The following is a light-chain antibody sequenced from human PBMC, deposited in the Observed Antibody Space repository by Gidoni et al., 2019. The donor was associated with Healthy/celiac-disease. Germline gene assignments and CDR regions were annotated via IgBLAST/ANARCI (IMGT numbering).Light chain of an antibody. Sequence: DIQMTQSPSTLSASVGDRVTITCRASQSISSWLAWYQHKPGEAPKLLIYKASDLESGVPSRFSGSGSVTEFTLTISSLQPDDFATYYCQQYNSYWTFGQGTKVEIK. CDR3: QQYNSYWT. V-gene: IGKV1-5*03. CDR1: QSISSW. J-gene: IGKJ1*01. CDR2: KAS.